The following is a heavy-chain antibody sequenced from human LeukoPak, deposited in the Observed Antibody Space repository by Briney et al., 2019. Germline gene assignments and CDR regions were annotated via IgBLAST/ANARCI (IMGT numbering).Heavy chain of an antibody. J-gene: IGHJ6*04. D-gene: IGHD3-10*02. CDR2: ISSSGSTI. Sequence: GGSLRLSCAASGFSFSSYEMNWVRQAPGKGLERVSYISSSGSTIYYADSVKGRFTISRDNAKNSLYLQMNSLRAEDTAVYYCAELGITMIGGVWGKGTTVTISS. CDR1: GFSFSSYE. CDR3: AELGITMIGGV. V-gene: IGHV3-48*03.